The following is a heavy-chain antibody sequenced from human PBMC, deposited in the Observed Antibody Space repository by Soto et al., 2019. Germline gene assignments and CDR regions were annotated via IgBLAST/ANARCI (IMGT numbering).Heavy chain of an antibody. J-gene: IGHJ6*02. V-gene: IGHV3-23*01. CDR1: GFTFSTYA. D-gene: IGHD3-22*01. CDR2: ISRTGGNT. CDR3: ARGEPVGPMIVVVTLPDYYYGMDV. Sequence: SLRLSCAASGFTFSTYAMNWVRQAPGKGLEWVSAISRTGGNTYYADSVKGRFSSSRDNSKNTLYLQMNSLRAEDTAVYYCARGEPVGPMIVVVTLPDYYYGMDVWGQGTTVTVSS.